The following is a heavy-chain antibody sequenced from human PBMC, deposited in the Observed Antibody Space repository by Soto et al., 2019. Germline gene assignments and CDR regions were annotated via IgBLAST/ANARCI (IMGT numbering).Heavy chain of an antibody. Sequence: PGGSLRLSCAASGFTFSSYAMRWVRQAPGKGLEWVAVISYDGSNKYYADSVKGRFTISRDNSKNTLYLQMNSLRAEDTAVYYCARGYSSSWSPTYYYYYYGMDVWGQGTTVTVSS. CDR1: GFTFSSYA. CDR2: ISYDGSNK. J-gene: IGHJ6*02. V-gene: IGHV3-30-3*01. D-gene: IGHD6-13*01. CDR3: ARGYSSSWSPTYYYYYYGMDV.